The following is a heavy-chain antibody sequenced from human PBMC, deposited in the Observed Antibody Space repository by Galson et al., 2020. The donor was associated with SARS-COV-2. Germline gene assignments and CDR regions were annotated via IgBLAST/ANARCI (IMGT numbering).Heavy chain of an antibody. Sequence: GESLKISCAASGFTVSSNYMSWVRQAPGKGLEWVSVIYSGGSTYYADSVKGRFTISRDNSKNTLYLQMNSLRAEDTAVYYCAREGGGVVIIPSGGTAFDIWGQGTMVTVSS. V-gene: IGHV3-53*01. J-gene: IGHJ3*02. CDR3: AREGGGVVIIPSGGTAFDI. CDR2: IYSGGST. D-gene: IGHD3-3*01. CDR1: GFTVSSNY.